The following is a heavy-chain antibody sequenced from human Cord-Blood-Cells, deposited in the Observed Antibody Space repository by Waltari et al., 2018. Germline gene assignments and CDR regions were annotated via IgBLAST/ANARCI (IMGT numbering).Heavy chain of an antibody. Sequence: QVQLVQSGAEVKKPGASVKVSCKASGYTFTSYDINWVRQATGQGLEWMGWRNPSSGKTGYAQKSQGRVTITRNTSKSTAYMELSSLRSEDTAVYYCARANHWGTKTNDYWGQGTLVTVAS. V-gene: IGHV1-8*03. D-gene: IGHD3-16*01. CDR3: ARANHWGTKTNDY. CDR2: RNPSSGKT. CDR1: GYTFTSYD. J-gene: IGHJ4*02.